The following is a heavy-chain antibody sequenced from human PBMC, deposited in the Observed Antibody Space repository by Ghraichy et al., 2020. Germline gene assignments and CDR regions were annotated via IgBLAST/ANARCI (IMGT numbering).Heavy chain of an antibody. D-gene: IGHD1-26*01. CDR1: GFTFSSYS. CDR2: ISSSSSYI. J-gene: IGHJ4*02. Sequence: LSLTCAASGFTFSSYSMNWVRQAPGKGLEWVSSISSSSSYIYYADSVKGRFTISRDNAKNSLYQQMNSLRAEDTAVYYCARSLVGATMSYDYWGQGTLVTVSS. CDR3: ARSLVGATMSYDY. V-gene: IGHV3-21*01.